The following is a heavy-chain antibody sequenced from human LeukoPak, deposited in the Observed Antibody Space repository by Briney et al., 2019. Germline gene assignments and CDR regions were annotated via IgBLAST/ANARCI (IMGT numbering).Heavy chain of an antibody. Sequence: GGSLRLSCAASGFTVSSNYMSWVRQAPGKGLEWVSVIYSGGSTYYADSAKGRFTISRDNSKNTLYLQMNSLRAEDTAVYYCASSSSWLGIDYWGQGTLVTVSS. CDR2: IYSGGST. V-gene: IGHV3-66*01. CDR3: ASSSSWLGIDY. CDR1: GFTVSSNY. J-gene: IGHJ4*02. D-gene: IGHD6-13*01.